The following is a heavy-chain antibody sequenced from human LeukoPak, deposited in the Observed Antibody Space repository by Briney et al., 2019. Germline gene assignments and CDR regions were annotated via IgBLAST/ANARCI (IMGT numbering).Heavy chain of an antibody. J-gene: IGHJ4*02. Sequence: SETLSLTCTVSGGSISSYYWSWIRQPPGKGLEWIGYIYYSGSTNYNPSLKSRVTISVDTSKNQFSLKLSSVTAADTAVYYCARSHYYGSGSPDYWGQGTLVTVSS. CDR1: GGSISSYY. D-gene: IGHD3-10*01. CDR2: IYYSGST. CDR3: ARSHYYGSGSPDY. V-gene: IGHV4-59*08.